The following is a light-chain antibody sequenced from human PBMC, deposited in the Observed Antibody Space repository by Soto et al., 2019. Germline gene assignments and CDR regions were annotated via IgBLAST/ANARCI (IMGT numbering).Light chain of an antibody. CDR2: GNS. Sequence: QPVLTQPPSVSGAPGQRVTISCTGSSSNIGAGYDVHWYQQLPGTAPKLLIYGNSNRPSGVPDRFYGSKSGTSASLAITGLQAEDEADYYCQSYDSSLSGSFFGTGTKVTVL. V-gene: IGLV1-40*01. CDR3: QSYDSSLSGSF. CDR1: SSNIGAGYD. J-gene: IGLJ1*01.